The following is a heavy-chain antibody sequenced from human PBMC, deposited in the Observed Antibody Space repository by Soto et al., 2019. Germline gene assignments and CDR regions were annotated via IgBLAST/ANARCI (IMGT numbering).Heavy chain of an antibody. J-gene: IGHJ4*02. Sequence: QVQLQESGPGLVKPSQTLSLTCSVSGGSISSGGYYWSWIRQHPGKGLEWIGYIYYSGSTYYNPSLKSLVTISEDTSKNQFSLKLGSVTAADTAVYYCASLAGVVPAASFDYWGQGTLVTVSS. CDR2: IYYSGST. CDR3: ASLAGVVPAASFDY. CDR1: GGSISSGGYY. D-gene: IGHD2-2*01. V-gene: IGHV4-31*01.